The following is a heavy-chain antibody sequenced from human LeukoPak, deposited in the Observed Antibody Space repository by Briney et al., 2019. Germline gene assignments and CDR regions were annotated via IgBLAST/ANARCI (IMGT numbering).Heavy chain of an antibody. CDR3: ASQLYYYDSSGYYSVYTRGYYYGMDV. J-gene: IGHJ6*02. CDR1: GYTFTSYD. CDR2: MNPNSGSS. Sequence: GASVKVSCKASGYTFTSYDINWVRQATGQGLEWMGWMNPNSGSSGYAQKFQGRVTMTRNTSISTAYMELSSLRSEDTAVYYCASQLYYYDSSGYYSVYTRGYYYGMDVWGQGTTVTVSS. D-gene: IGHD3-22*01. V-gene: IGHV1-8*01.